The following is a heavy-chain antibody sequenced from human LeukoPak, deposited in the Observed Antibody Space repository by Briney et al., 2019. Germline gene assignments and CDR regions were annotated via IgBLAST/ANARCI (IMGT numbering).Heavy chain of an antibody. CDR1: GGSISSGNYF. J-gene: IGHJ4*02. Sequence: PSETLSLTCTVSGGSISSGNYFWSWIRQPPGKGLEWIGYIHNFGSTYYNPSLKSRTTLSVDTSKNHFSLKLSSVTAADTAIYYCARVPSTINHFDYWGQGTLVTVSS. CDR3: ARVPSTINHFDY. D-gene: IGHD1-1*01. CDR2: IHNFGST. V-gene: IGHV4-30-4*01.